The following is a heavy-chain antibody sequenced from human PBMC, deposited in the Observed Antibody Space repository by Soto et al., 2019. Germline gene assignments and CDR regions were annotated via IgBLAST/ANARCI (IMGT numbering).Heavy chain of an antibody. CDR3: ASDLGSGYVPGDY. CDR2: IIPTIGTT. Sequence: QVQLVQSGAEVKKPGSSVKVSCKASGDTFTIFAISWVRQAPGQGLEWMGGIIPTIGTTNYAQRFQGRITVTGDESTGTAYMELSSLKSEDTAVYYCASDLGSGYVPGDYWGPGTLVTVSS. D-gene: IGHD5-12*01. J-gene: IGHJ4*02. CDR1: GDTFTIFA. V-gene: IGHV1-69*12.